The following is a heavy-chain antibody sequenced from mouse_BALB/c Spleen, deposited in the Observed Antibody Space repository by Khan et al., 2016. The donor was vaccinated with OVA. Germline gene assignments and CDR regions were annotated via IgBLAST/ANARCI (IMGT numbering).Heavy chain of an antibody. Sequence: EVQVVESGGGLVQPGGSLKLSCAASGFTFSSYGMSWVRQTPDKRLELVATINSNGCSTYYPDSVKGRFTISRDNAKNTLYLQMSSLKSEDTAMYYCARMARTINWGQGTTLTVSS. CDR2: INSNGCST. J-gene: IGHJ2*01. CDR3: ARMARTIN. CDR1: GFTFSSYG. V-gene: IGHV5-6-3*01.